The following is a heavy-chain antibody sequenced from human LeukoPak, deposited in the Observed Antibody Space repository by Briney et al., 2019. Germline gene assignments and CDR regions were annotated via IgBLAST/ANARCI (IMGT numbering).Heavy chain of an antibody. CDR1: GFTFNTYW. CDR3: VRDSPSGFFDF. Sequence: GGSLRLSCAASGFTFNTYWMHWVRQAPGKGLVWVSPINPDGTVTTYADSVKGRFTISRGNAKNTLYLQMNSLKAEDTAVYYCVRDSPSGFFDFWGRGTLVTVSS. CDR2: INPDGTVT. V-gene: IGHV3-74*01. J-gene: IGHJ2*01. D-gene: IGHD6-19*01.